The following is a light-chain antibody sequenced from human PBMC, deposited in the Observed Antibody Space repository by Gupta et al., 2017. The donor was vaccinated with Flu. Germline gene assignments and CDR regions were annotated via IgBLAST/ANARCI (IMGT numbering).Light chain of an antibody. CDR1: QSVSSSY. J-gene: IGKJ1*01. CDR2: GAS. Sequence: IVLTQSPGPLSLSPGERATLSCRASQSVSSSYLAWYQQKPGQAPRLLIYGASSRATSIPDRFSGSGSGTDFTLTISRLEPEDFAVYYCQQYGSSPLFGQGTKVEIK. V-gene: IGKV3-20*01. CDR3: QQYGSSPL.